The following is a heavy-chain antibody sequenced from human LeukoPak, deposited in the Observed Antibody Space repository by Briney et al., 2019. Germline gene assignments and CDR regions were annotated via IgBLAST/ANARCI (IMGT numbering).Heavy chain of an antibody. Sequence: GGSLRLSCAASGFTFSSYAMSWVRQAPGKGLEWVSAISLGGVNTYYADSVKGRFTVSRVNSKNTLYLQMNSLRAEDTAVYYCAKNVMYSSSAVDYWGQGTLVTVSS. CDR3: AKNVMYSSSAVDY. D-gene: IGHD6-6*01. V-gene: IGHV3-23*01. J-gene: IGHJ4*02. CDR1: GFTFSSYA. CDR2: ISLGGVNT.